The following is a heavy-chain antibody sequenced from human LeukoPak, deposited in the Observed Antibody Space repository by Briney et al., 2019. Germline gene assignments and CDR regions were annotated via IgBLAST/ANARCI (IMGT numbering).Heavy chain of an antibody. CDR2: ISSSSSYI. CDR3: ARDAYSSGWYDGGGSFDY. V-gene: IGHV3-21*01. CDR1: GFTFSSYW. D-gene: IGHD6-19*01. J-gene: IGHJ4*02. Sequence: GGSLRLSCAASGFTFSSYWMSWVRQAPGKGLEWVSSISSSSSYIYYADSVKGRFTISRDNAKNSLYLQMNSLRAEDTAVYYCARDAYSSGWYDGGGSFDYWGQGTLVTVSS.